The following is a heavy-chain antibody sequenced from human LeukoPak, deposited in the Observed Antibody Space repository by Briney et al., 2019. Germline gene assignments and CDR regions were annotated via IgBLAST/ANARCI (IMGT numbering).Heavy chain of an antibody. CDR3: AKDSPAEYSSALDY. J-gene: IGHJ4*02. CDR1: GFTFSSYG. Sequence: GRSLRLSCAASGFTFSSYGMHWVRQAPGTGLEWVAVISYDGSNKYYADSVKGRFTISRDNSKNTLYLQMNSLRAEDTAVYYCAKDSPAEYSSALDYWGQGTLVTVSS. V-gene: IGHV3-30*18. D-gene: IGHD6-6*01. CDR2: ISYDGSNK.